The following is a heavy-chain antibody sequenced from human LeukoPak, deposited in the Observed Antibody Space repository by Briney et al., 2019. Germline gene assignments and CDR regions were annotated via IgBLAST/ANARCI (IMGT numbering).Heavy chain of an antibody. CDR3: ARDRLILAATTFDY. D-gene: IGHD2-15*01. CDR2: INPNSGGT. CDR1: GYTFTDYY. V-gene: IGHV1-2*02. J-gene: IGHJ4*02. Sequence: ASVKVSCKASGYTFTDYYMHWVRQAPGQWLEWMGWINPNSGGTNYAQKFQGRVTMTRDTSISTAYMELSRLRSDDTAVYYCARDRLILAATTFDYWGPGTLVTVSS.